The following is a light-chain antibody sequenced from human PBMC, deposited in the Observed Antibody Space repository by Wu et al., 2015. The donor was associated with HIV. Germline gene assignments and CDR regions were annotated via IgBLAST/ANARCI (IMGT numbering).Light chain of an antibody. Sequence: EIVMTRSPATLSVSPGQRVTLSCRASQTIANKLAWYQQRPGQGPRLLIYETSTRATGIPARFSGRGSGTEFTLTISDTQSEDFAVYYCQQYKNWPPFTFGQGTRL. J-gene: IGKJ5*01. CDR1: QTIANK. CDR3: QQYKNWPPFT. V-gene: IGKV3-15*01. CDR2: ETS.